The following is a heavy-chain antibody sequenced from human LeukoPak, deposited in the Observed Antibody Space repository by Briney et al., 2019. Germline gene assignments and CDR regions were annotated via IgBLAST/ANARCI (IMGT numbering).Heavy chain of an antibody. V-gene: IGHV3-7*01. CDR3: ARDLYYYDSSANGGMDV. J-gene: IGHJ6*02. D-gene: IGHD3-22*01. Sequence: GGSLRLSCAASGFTFSTYWMSWVRQAPGKGLEWVANIKQDGSEKNCVDSVKGRFTISRDNAKNSLYLQMNSLRAEDTAVYYCARDLYYYDSSANGGMDVWGQGTTVTVSS. CDR2: IKQDGSEK. CDR1: GFTFSTYW.